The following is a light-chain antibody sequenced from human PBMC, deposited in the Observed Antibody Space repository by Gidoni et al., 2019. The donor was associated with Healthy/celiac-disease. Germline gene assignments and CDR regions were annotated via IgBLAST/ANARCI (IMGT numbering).Light chain of an antibody. J-gene: IGLJ2*01. CDR3: AASDDSLNGVV. CDR1: SSNIGSNT. V-gene: IGLV1-44*01. Sequence: QSVLTQPPSASGTPGQRVTISCSGSSSNIGSNTVNWYQQRPGTAPKLLIYSNNQRPSGVPDRFSGSKSGTSASLAISGLQSEDEADYYCAASDDSLNGVVFGGGTKLTVL. CDR2: SNN.